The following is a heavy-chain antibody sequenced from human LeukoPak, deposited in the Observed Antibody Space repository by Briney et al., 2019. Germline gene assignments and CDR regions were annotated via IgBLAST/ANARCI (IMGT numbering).Heavy chain of an antibody. CDR1: GGSISSYY. CDR2: IYTSGST. V-gene: IGHV4-4*07. CDR3: ARLTYYYDSSGYGYFDY. Sequence: PSETLSLTCTVSGGSISSYYWSWIRQPAGKGLEWIGRIYTSGSTNYNPSLKSRVTMSVDTSKNQFSLKLSSVTAADTAVYYCARLTYYYDSSGYGYFDYWGQGTLVTVSS. D-gene: IGHD3-22*01. J-gene: IGHJ4*02.